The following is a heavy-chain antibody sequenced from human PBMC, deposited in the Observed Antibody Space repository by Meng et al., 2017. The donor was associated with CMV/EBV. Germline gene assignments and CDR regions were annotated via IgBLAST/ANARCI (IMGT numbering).Heavy chain of an antibody. CDR1: GYTFTSYG. CDR3: ARGGIRYPYYYGMDV. D-gene: IGHD3-9*01. J-gene: IGHJ6*02. V-gene: IGHV1-18*01. CDR2: ISAYNGNT. Sequence: ASVKVSCKASGYTFTSYGISWVRQAPGQGLVWMGWISAYNGNTNYAQKLQGRVTMTTDTSTSTAYMELRSLRSDDTAVYYCARGGIRYPYYYGMDVWGQGTTVTVSS.